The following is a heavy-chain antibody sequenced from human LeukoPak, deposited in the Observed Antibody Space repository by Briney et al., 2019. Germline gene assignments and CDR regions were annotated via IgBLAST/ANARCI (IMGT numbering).Heavy chain of an antibody. Sequence: GGSPRLSCAASGFTFSSYAMSWVRQAPGKGLEWVSAISGSGGSTYYADSVKGRFTISRDNSKNTLYLQMDSLRAEDTAVYYCATSAHYGSGGYWGQGTLVTVSS. CDR2: ISGSGGST. D-gene: IGHD3-10*01. CDR1: GFTFSSYA. V-gene: IGHV3-23*01. CDR3: ATSAHYGSGGY. J-gene: IGHJ4*02.